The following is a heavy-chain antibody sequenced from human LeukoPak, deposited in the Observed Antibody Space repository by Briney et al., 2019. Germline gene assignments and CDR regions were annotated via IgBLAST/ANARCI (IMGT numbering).Heavy chain of an antibody. Sequence: TFRGDGRSRWCPAPGKELEWVSAISGSGGSTYYADSVKGRFTISRDNSKNTLYLQMNSLRAEDTAVYYCAKGMSTFDYWGQGTLVTVSS. CDR3: AKGMSTFDY. J-gene: IGHJ4*02. CDR2: ISGSGGST. V-gene: IGHV3-23*01. D-gene: IGHD5/OR15-5a*01. CDR1: TFRGDG.